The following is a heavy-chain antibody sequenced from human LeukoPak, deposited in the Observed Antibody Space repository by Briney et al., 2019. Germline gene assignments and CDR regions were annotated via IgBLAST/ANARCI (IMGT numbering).Heavy chain of an antibody. CDR3: ARDLRGRGYSYGSTDTRWFQVDD. Sequence: SQTLSLTCAISGDSVSSNSVAWNWIRQTPSRGLEWLGRTYYRSKWYNDYAVFVKSRIIVNPDTSKNQFSLQLNSVTPEDTAVYYCARDLRGRGYSYGSTDTRWFQVDDWGQGTLVTVSS. V-gene: IGHV6-1*01. D-gene: IGHD5-18*01. CDR1: GDSVSSNSVA. J-gene: IGHJ4*02. CDR2: TYYRSKWYN.